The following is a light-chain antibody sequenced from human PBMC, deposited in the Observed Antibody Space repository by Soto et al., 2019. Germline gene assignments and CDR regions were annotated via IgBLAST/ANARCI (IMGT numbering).Light chain of an antibody. Sequence: QSALTQTVSVSGSPGQSITMSCTGTSSDVGGYNFVSWYQQHPGKAPKLIVYEVASRLSGVSGRFSGSKSGNTAFLTISGLQAEDEAVYYCCSHSSSITWMFGGGTQLTVL. CDR1: SSDVGGYNF. CDR3: CSHSSSITWM. CDR2: EVA. V-gene: IGLV2-14*03. J-gene: IGLJ3*02.